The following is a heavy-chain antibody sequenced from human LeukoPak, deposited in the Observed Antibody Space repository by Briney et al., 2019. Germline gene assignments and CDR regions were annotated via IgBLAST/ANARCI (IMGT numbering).Heavy chain of an antibody. V-gene: IGHV3-30*02. D-gene: IGHD3-10*01. J-gene: IGHJ4*02. CDR2: IGYDGSNK. Sequence: GGSLRLSCAASVFIFSSYGKHWRRQSAGKGVECLAFIGYDGSNKYYADAEEGLFTISRDNKKNSLYLQMNSMRAENAAVYYCARGPPNYYGSGAVEYWGEGSLVTVS. CDR3: ARGPPNYYGSGAVEY. CDR1: VFIFSSYG.